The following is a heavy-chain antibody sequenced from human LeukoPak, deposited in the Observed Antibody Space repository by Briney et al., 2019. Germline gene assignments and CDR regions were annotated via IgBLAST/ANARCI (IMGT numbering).Heavy chain of an antibody. CDR2: IIPIFGTA. CDR3: ARAGWVQLERRYAFDI. J-gene: IGHJ3*02. D-gene: IGHD1-1*01. V-gene: IGHV1-69*01. Sequence: ASVKVSCKASGGTFSSYAISWVRQAPGHGLEWMGGIIPIFGTANYAQKFQGRVTITADESTSTAYMELSSLRSEDTAVYYCARAGWVQLERRYAFDIWGQGTMVTVSS. CDR1: GGTFSSYA.